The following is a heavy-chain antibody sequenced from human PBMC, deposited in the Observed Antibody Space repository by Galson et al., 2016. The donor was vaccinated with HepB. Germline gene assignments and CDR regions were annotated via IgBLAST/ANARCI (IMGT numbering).Heavy chain of an antibody. CDR3: ARILSWCWFDP. V-gene: IGHV3-7*03. CDR2: IKEDASDI. J-gene: IGHJ5*02. D-gene: IGHD2-15*01. CDR1: GFSISNHW. Sequence: SLRLSCAASGFSISNHWMTWVRQAPGKGPEWVAIIKEDASDIQYMDSVRGRFTVSRDNGKNSLYLQMNSLRVDDTALYYCARILSWCWFDPWGQGTLVTVSS.